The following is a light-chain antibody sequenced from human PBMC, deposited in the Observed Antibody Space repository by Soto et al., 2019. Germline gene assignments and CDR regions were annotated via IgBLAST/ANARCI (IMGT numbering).Light chain of an antibody. CDR3: SSWDDSLSGVG. V-gene: IGLV1-44*01. CDR2: TTS. CDR1: NVGRHE. J-gene: IGLJ2*01. Sequence: QSVVTQPPSVSGTPGKGVMISCSNVGRHEVSWYQQVPGMAPKLLIHTTSQRPSGVPDRFSASKSGTSASLAIRGLQSDDEADYFCSSWDDSLSGVGFGRGTKLTVL.